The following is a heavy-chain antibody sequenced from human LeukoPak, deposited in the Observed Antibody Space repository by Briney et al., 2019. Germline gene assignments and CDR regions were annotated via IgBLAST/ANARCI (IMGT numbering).Heavy chain of an antibody. CDR2: ISYDGSNK. CDR1: GFTFSSYA. CDR3: ARDRIAAAGTSVY. V-gene: IGHV3-30-3*01. D-gene: IGHD6-13*01. J-gene: IGHJ4*02. Sequence: GGSLRLSCAASGFTFSSYAMHWVRQAPGKGLEWVAVISYDGSNKYYADSVKGRFTISRDNSKNTLYLQMNSLRAEDTAVYYCARDRIAAAGTSVYWGQGTLVTVSS.